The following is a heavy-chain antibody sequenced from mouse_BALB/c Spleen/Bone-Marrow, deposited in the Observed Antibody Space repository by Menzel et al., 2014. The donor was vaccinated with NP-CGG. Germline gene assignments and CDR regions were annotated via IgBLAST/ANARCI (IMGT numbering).Heavy chain of an antibody. CDR3: ARSGFDY. Sequence: VQLQQSGAELAKPGASVKMSCKASDYTFTSYWMHWVKQRPGQGLEWIGYINPSTGYTAYNQKFKDKATLTADKSSSTAYMQLSSLTSEDSAVYYCARSGFDYWGQGTPFTVSS. CDR1: DYTFTSYW. J-gene: IGHJ2*01. CDR2: INPSTGYT. D-gene: IGHD4-1*01. V-gene: IGHV1-7*01.